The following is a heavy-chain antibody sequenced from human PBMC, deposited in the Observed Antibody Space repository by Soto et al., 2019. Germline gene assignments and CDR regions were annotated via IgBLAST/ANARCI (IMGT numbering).Heavy chain of an antibody. CDR2: SIPMFPTE. CDR3: ARDDATYCGGDCYGYLYYGMDA. V-gene: IGHV1-69*13. J-gene: IGHJ6*02. CDR1: GGTFSNHA. Sequence: VASVKVSCKASGGTFSNHAISWVREAPVQGLECVGGSIPMFPTEYYAQRFQGRVPITADESTTTVYMELSGLRHEDTAMYYCARDDATYCGGDCYGYLYYGMDAWGQGTTVTVSS. D-gene: IGHD2-21*02.